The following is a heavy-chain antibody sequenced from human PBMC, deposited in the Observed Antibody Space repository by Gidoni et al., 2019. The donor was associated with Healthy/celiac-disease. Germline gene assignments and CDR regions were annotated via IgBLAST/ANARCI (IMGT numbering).Heavy chain of an antibody. D-gene: IGHD3-10*01. CDR2: ISYDGSNK. CDR1: GFTFSSYG. J-gene: IGHJ4*02. Sequence: QVQLVESGGGVVQPGRSLRLSCAASGFTFSSYGMHWVRQAPGKGLEWVAVISYDGSNKYYADSVKGRFTISRDNSKNTLYLQMNSLRAEDTAVYYCAKDLGGIPGSWGQGTLVTVSS. V-gene: IGHV3-30*18. CDR3: AKDLGGIPGS.